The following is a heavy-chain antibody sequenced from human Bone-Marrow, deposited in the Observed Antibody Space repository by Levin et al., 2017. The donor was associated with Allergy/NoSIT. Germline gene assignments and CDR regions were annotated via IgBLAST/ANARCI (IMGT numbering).Heavy chain of an antibody. CDR2: MSGSGST. D-gene: IGHD3-10*02. CDR3: AREGTATIDYYVHYFGLDV. V-gene: IGHV4-4*07. J-gene: IGHJ6*02. Sequence: PGGSLRLSCTVSDDSISAFYWSWVRQPAGKGLEWIGRMSGSGSTNYNPSLQSRVTMSVDTSKRQFSLRLASVTAADTAVYYCAREGTATIDYYVHYFGLDVWGQGTTVTVSS. CDR1: DDSISAFY.